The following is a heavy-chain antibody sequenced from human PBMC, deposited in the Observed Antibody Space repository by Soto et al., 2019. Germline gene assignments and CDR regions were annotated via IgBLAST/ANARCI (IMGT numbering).Heavy chain of an antibody. CDR3: VRGTTAWRGMDY. CDR1: GFTFSTYC. D-gene: IGHD1-1*01. Sequence: LRLSCAASGFTFSTYCMHWVRHTPGTGLVWVSRTCRYGRELYYADSVKGRFTISRDDAKNTLYLQMDSLRVEDTGIYYCVRGTTAWRGMDYWGQGALVTVSS. CDR2: TCRYGREL. J-gene: IGHJ4*02. V-gene: IGHV3-74*01.